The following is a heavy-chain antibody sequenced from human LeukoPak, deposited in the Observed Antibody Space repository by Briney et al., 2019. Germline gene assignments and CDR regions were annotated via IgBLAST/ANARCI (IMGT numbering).Heavy chain of an antibody. Sequence: GGSLRLSCAAPGFTFSSYAMSWVRQAQGKGLEWVSAISGSGGSTYYADSVKGRFTISRDNSKNTLYLQMNSLRAEDTAVYYCAKSTRSSGWYYFDYWGQGTLVTVSS. J-gene: IGHJ4*02. CDR2: ISGSGGST. CDR1: GFTFSSYA. CDR3: AKSTRSSGWYYFDY. V-gene: IGHV3-23*01. D-gene: IGHD6-19*01.